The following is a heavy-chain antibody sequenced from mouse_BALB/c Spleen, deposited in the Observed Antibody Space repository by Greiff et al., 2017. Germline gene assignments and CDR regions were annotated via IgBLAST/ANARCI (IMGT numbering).Heavy chain of an antibody. D-gene: IGHD2-4*01. V-gene: IGHV3-2*02. CDR1: GYSITSDYA. Sequence: EVQLQESGPGLVKPSQSLSLTCTVTGYSITSDYAWNWIRQFPGNKLEWMGYISYSGSTSYNPSLKSRISITRDTSKNQFFLQLNSVTTEDTATYYCARSGYDYDLFAYWGQGTLVTVSA. J-gene: IGHJ3*01. CDR3: ARSGYDYDLFAY. CDR2: ISYSGST.